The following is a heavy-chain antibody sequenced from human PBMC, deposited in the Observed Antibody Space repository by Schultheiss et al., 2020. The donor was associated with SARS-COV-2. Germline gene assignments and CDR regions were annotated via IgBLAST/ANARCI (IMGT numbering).Heavy chain of an antibody. D-gene: IGHD3-22*01. CDR2: ISGSGGST. V-gene: IGHV3-23*01. Sequence: GGSLRLSCAASGFTFSSYAMSWVRQAPGKGLEWVSAISGSGGSTYYADSVKGRFTISRDNSKNTLYLQMNSLRAEDTAVYYCARVEEGYYDSSGLFDYWGQGTLVTVSS. CDR3: ARVEEGYYDSSGLFDY. CDR1: GFTFSSYA. J-gene: IGHJ4*02.